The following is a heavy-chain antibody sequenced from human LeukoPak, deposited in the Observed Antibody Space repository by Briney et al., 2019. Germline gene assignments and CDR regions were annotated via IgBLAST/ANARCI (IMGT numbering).Heavy chain of an antibody. CDR1: GYTFTSYG. CDR2: ISAYNGNT. V-gene: IGHV1-18*01. CDR3: ARVAYYYDSAGKSLKFFYGMDV. Sequence: GASVKVSCKASGYTFTSYGISWVRQAPGQGLEWMGWISAYNGNTNYAQKLQGRVTMTTDTSTSTAYMELRSLRSDDTAVYYCARVAYYYDSAGKSLKFFYGMDVWGQGTTVTVS. D-gene: IGHD3-22*01. J-gene: IGHJ6*02.